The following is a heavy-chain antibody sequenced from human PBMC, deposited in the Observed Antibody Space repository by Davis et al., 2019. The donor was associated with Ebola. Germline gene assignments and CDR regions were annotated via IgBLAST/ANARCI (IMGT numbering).Heavy chain of an antibody. CDR2: ISSSSSTI. V-gene: IGHV3-48*01. CDR1: GFTFSSYT. Sequence: GGSLRLSCAASGFTFSSYTMNWVRQAPGKGLEWVSSISSSSSTINYADSVKGRFTISRDNAKNSLYLQMNSLRAEDTAVYYCARDLGLPRNGWYFDYWGQGTLVTVSS. CDR3: ARDLGLPRNGWYFDY. D-gene: IGHD2-2*03. J-gene: IGHJ4*02.